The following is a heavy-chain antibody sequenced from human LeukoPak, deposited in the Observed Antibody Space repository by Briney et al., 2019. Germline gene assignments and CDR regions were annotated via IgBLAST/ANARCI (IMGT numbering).Heavy chain of an antibody. CDR1: GYTLTELS. CDR2: FDPEDGET. V-gene: IGHV1-24*01. D-gene: IGHD6-13*01. J-gene: IGHJ5*02. Sequence: ASVKVSCKVSGYTLTELSMHWVRQAPGKGLEWMGGFDPEDGETIYAQKFQGRVTMTEDTSTDTAYMELSRLRSDDTAVYYCARGDKQLVFNRNKGGFDPWGQGTLVTVSS. CDR3: ARGDKQLVFNRNKGGFDP.